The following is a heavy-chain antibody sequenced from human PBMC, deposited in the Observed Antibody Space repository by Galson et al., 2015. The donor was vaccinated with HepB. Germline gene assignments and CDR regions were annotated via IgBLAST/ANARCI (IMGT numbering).Heavy chain of an antibody. D-gene: IGHD1-14*01. CDR2: ITSRTFGGTA. CDR1: GFSFSDAW. Sequence: SLRLSCAASGFSFSDAWMSWVRQAPGTGLEWGGRITSRTFGGTADYGTPVKGRFTISRDDSKHTLSLLMNSLKTEDTAVYYCSTTVRPEDFVGYWGQGSLVTVSS. CDR3: STTVRPEDFVGY. V-gene: IGHV3-15*01. J-gene: IGHJ4*02.